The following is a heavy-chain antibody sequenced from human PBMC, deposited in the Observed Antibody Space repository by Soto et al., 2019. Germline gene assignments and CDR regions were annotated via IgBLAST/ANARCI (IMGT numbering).Heavy chain of an antibody. V-gene: IGHV1-69*12. Sequence: QVQLVQSGAEVKKPGSSVQVSCTASGGTFSRYAISWVRQAPGQGLEWMGGIIPIFGTANYAQKFQGRVTNTADESTSTAYMELSSLRSEDTDVYYCARESRYCSGGSCYFLPGIDYWGQGTLVTVSS. J-gene: IGHJ4*02. D-gene: IGHD2-15*01. CDR3: ARESRYCSGGSCYFLPGIDY. CDR2: IIPIFGTA. CDR1: GGTFSRYA.